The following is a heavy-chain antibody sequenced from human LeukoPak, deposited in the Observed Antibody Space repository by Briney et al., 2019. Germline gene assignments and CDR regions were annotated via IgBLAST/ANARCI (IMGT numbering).Heavy chain of an antibody. CDR3: ARLTYEGYYDSSGYLDY. D-gene: IGHD3-22*01. CDR1: GYSFTSYW. V-gene: IGHV5-51*01. CDR2: IYPGDSDT. J-gene: IGHJ4*02. Sequence: GESLKISCKGSGYSFTSYWIGWVRQMPGKGLEWMGIIYPGDSDTRYSPSFQGQVTIPADKSISTAYLQWSSLKASDTAMYYCARLTYEGYYDSSGYLDYWGQGTLVTVSS.